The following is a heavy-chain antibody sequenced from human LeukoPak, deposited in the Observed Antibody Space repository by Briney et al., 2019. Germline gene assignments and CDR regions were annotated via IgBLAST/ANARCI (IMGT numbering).Heavy chain of an antibody. CDR2: IESDGSRT. CDR3: ARDTYYYNSSAFYHYYYGMDV. D-gene: IGHD3-22*01. J-gene: IGHJ6*02. V-gene: IGHV3-74*01. Sequence: GGSLRLSCAASGFTFSNCWMHWVRQAPGKGLEWVSRIESDGSRTRYADSVKGRFTISRDNAKNTLYLQMNSLSAEDTAVYYCARDTYYYNSSAFYHYYYGMDVWGQGTTVTVSS. CDR1: GFTFSNCW.